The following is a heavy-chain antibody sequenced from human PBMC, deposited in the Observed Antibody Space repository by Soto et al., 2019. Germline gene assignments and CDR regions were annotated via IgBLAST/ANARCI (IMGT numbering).Heavy chain of an antibody. J-gene: IGHJ4*02. Sequence: SVKVSCKASGFTFTSSAVQWVRQARGQRLEWIGWIVVGSGNTNYAQKFQERVTITRDMSTSTAYMELSSLRSEDTAVYYCAGGRICFGETVFDCWGQGTLVTVSS. D-gene: IGHD3-10*01. CDR2: IVVGSGNT. CDR3: AGGRICFGETVFDC. CDR1: GFTFTSSA. V-gene: IGHV1-58*01.